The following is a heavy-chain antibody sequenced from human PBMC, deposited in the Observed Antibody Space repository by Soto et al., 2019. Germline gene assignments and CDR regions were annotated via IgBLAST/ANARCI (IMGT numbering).Heavy chain of an antibody. CDR3: ARDGRGGYYYYGMDV. V-gene: IGHV3-21*01. CDR1: GFTFSSYS. CDR2: ISSSSSYI. J-gene: IGHJ6*02. Sequence: GGSLRLSCAASGFTFSSYSMNWVRQAPGKGLEWVSSISSSSSYIYYADSVKGRFTISRDNAKNSLYLQMNSLRAEDTAVYYCARDGRGGYYYYGMDVWGQGTTVTVSS.